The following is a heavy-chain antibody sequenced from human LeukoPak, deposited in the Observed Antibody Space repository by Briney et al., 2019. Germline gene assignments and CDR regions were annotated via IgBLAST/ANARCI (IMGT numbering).Heavy chain of an antibody. J-gene: IGHJ4*02. D-gene: IGHD5-18*01. V-gene: IGHV4-4*07. Sequence: SETLSLTCTVSNGSISSYYWSWIRQPAGEGLEWIGRIYYSWSADYNPSLNSRVTMSVDTSKNQVPLNLKSVTAADTAVYFCARELGYTYGSNFDHWGQGILVTVSS. CDR3: ARELGYTYGSNFDH. CDR1: NGSISSYY. CDR2: IYYSWSA.